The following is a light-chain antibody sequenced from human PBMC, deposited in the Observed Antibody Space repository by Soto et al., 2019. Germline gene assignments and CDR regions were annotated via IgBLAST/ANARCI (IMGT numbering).Light chain of an antibody. CDR3: QQYDNSPLT. Sequence: DIVLTQSPGTLSLSPGERAALSCRASQSVSSSYLAWYQQKPGQAPRLLIYGASNRATGIADRFSGSGSGTDFTLTISRLEPEEFAVYYCQQYDNSPLTFGGGTKVEIK. V-gene: IGKV3-20*01. CDR1: QSVSSSY. J-gene: IGKJ4*01. CDR2: GAS.